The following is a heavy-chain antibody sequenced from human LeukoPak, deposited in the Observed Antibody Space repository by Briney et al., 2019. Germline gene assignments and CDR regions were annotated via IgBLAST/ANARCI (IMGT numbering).Heavy chain of an antibody. Sequence: SETLSLTCTVSGGSISSGSYYWSWIRQPAGKGLEWIGRIYTSGSTNYNPSLKSRVTISVDTSKNQFSLKLSSVTAADTAVYYCASGDSFDYWGQGTLVTVSS. V-gene: IGHV4-61*02. CDR1: GGSISSGSYY. CDR3: ASGDSFDY. CDR2: IYTSGST. D-gene: IGHD3-10*01. J-gene: IGHJ4*02.